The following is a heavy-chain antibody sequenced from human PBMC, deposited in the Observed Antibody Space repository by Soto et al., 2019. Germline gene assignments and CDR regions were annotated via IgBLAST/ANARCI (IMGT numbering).Heavy chain of an antibody. V-gene: IGHV1-69*13. D-gene: IGHD6-6*01. J-gene: IGHJ4*02. CDR1: GGTFSSFN. CDR2: IIPSVGTA. Sequence: SVKVSCKASGGTFSSFNINWVRQAPGQGLEWMGGIIPSVGTAIYAQKFKGRVTIIADASTSTAYMGLSSLRSEDTAVYYCAKDPHEYSIRFDYWGQGTLVTVSS. CDR3: AKDPHEYSIRFDY.